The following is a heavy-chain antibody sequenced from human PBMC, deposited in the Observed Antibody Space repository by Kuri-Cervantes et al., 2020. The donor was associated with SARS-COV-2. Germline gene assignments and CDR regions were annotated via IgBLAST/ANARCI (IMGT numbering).Heavy chain of an antibody. D-gene: IGHD3-3*01. V-gene: IGHV1-69*10. CDR1: GYTFTSYG. CDR2: IIPILGIA. Sequence: SVKVSCKASGYTFTSYGISWVRQAPGQGLEWMGGIIPILGIANYAQKFQGRVTITADKSTSTAYMELSSLRSEDTAVYYCARGYTIFGVVIKLYGMDVWGQGTTVTVSS. J-gene: IGHJ6*02. CDR3: ARGYTIFGVVIKLYGMDV.